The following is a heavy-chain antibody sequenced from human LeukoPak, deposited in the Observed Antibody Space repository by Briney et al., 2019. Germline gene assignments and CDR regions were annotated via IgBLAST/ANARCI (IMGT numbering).Heavy chain of an antibody. Sequence: ASVKVSCKASGYTFTSYAMNWVRQAPGQGLEWMGWINTNTGNPTYAQGFTGRFVFSLDTSVSTAYLQISSLKAEDTAVYYCARLQVVPAATYYYYYMDVWGKGTTVTVSS. J-gene: IGHJ6*03. V-gene: IGHV7-4-1*02. CDR1: GYTFTSYA. CDR2: INTNTGNP. CDR3: ARLQVVPAATYYYYYMDV. D-gene: IGHD2-2*01.